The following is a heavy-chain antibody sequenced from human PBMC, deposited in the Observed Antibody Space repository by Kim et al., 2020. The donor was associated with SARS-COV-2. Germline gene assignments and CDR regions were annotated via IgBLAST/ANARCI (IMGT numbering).Heavy chain of an antibody. CDR3: TRDLVPGGADY. CDR2: RR. J-gene: IGHJ4*02. V-gene: IGHV3-9*01. Sequence: RRGDADSVKGRFTVSRDKAKDTLYLQMDSLRIEDTAVYYCTRDLVPGGADYWGQGTLVTVSS. D-gene: IGHD6-6*01.